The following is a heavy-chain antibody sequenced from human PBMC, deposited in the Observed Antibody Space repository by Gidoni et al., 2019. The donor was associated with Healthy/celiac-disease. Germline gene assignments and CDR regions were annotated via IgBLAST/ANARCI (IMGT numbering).Heavy chain of an antibody. CDR1: GFTFSSYA. CDR2: IAYDGSNK. Sequence: QVQLVESGGGVVQPGRSLRLSCAASGFTFSSYAMHWVRQAPGTGLEWVAVIAYDGSNKYYADSVKGRFTISRDNSKNTLYLQMNSLRAEDTAVYYCARGKNFDYWGQGTLVTVSS. V-gene: IGHV3-30*04. CDR3: ARGKNFDY. J-gene: IGHJ4*02.